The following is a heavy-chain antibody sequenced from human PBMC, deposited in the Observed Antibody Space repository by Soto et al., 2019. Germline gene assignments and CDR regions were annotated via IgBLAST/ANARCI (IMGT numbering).Heavy chain of an antibody. D-gene: IGHD6-19*01. CDR2: IYYSGST. CDR1: GGSISSYY. J-gene: IGHJ6*03. CDR3: ATEVIQYSSGWYSPDHYYYMDV. Sequence: SETLSLTCXVSGGSISSYYWSWIRQPPGKGLEWIGYIYYSGSTNYNPSLKSRVTISVDTSKNQFSLKLSSVTAADTAVYYCATEVIQYSSGWYSPDHYYYMDVWGKGTTVTVSS. V-gene: IGHV4-59*12.